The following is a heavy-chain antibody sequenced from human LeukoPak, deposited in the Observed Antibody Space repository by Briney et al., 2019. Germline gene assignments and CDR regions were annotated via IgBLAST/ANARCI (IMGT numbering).Heavy chain of an antibody. CDR3: TRDPRRLDY. Sequence: GGSLRLSCTVSGFTLSDYYMTWVRQAPGKGLEWLSYISGNSGDINYLDSVRGRFTISRDNAKNSLYLQMNSLRVEDTAVYYCTRDPRRLDYLGQRDLGTVSS. J-gene: IGHJ4*02. CDR2: ISGNSGDI. CDR1: GFTLSDYY. V-gene: IGHV3-11*05.